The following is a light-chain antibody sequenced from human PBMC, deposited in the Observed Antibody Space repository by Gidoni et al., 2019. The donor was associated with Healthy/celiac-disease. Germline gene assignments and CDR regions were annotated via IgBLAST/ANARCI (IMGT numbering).Light chain of an antibody. V-gene: IGKV4-1*01. J-gene: IGKJ2*01. CDR2: WAS. Sequence: IVMTQSPDSLSVSLGERATINCKSSQSVLYSSNNKNYLAWYQQKPGQPPKLLIYWASTRESGVPDRFSGSGSGTDFTLTISRRQAEDVPVYYCQQYYSTPYTFGQGTKLEIK. CDR3: QQYYSTPYT. CDR1: QSVLYSSNNKNY.